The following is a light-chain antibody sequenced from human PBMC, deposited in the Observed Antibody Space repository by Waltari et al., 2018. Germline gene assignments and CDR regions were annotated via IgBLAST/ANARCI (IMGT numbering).Light chain of an antibody. CDR3: NSRDSSGNHLV. Sequence: SSELTQDPAVSVALGQTVRITCQGDSLRSYYASWYQQKPGQAPVLVSSAKNHRPSGIPDRFSGSSSGNTASLTSTGAQAEDEADYYCNSRDSSGNHLVFGGGTKLTVL. CDR2: AKN. CDR1: SLRSYY. J-gene: IGLJ2*01. V-gene: IGLV3-19*01.